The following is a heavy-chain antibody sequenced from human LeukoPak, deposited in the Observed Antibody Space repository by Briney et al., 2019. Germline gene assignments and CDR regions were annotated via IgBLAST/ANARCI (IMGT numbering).Heavy chain of an antibody. V-gene: IGHV4-59*01. CDR3: ARVGGFWSGYEGGYFDY. CDR1: GGSISSYY. CDR2: IYYSGST. Sequence: PSETLSLTCTVSGGSISSYYWSWIRQPPGKGLEWIGYIYYSGSTNYNPSLKGRVTISVDTSKNQFSLKLSSVTAADTAVYYCARVGGFWSGYEGGYFDYWGQGTLVTVSS. J-gene: IGHJ4*02. D-gene: IGHD3-3*01.